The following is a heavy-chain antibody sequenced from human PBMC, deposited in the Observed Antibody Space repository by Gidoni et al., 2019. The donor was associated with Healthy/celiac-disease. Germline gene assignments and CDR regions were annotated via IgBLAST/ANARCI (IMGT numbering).Heavy chain of an antibody. V-gene: IGHV1-8*01. D-gene: IGHD5-18*01. CDR2: MNPNSGNT. J-gene: IGHJ4*02. CDR3: ARDTSLGYSYGSGY. Sequence: GLEWMGWMNPNSGNTGYAQKFQGRVTMTRNTSISTAYMELSSLRSEDTAVYYCARDTSLGYSYGSGYWGQGTLVTVSS.